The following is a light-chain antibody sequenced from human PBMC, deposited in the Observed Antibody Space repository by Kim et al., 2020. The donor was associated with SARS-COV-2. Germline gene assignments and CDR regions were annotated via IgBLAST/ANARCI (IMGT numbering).Light chain of an antibody. CDR1: QHVDSSC. Sequence: SPGERATLSCRASQHVDSSCLAWYQQKPGQTPTLLIYATSTRAKGIPDRFSGSGSGTDFTLSISRLEPEDFAVYYCQQYTTSPTFGGGTKVEIK. CDR2: ATS. CDR3: QQYTTSPT. V-gene: IGKV3-20*01. J-gene: IGKJ4*01.